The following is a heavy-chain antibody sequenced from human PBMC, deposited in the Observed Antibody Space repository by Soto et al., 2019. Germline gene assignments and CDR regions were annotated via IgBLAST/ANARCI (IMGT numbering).Heavy chain of an antibody. Sequence: GGSLRLSCAVSGFIFSSFEMNWVRQAPGKGLEWVSYISEGGSTIYYADSVKGRFTISRDNARNSLYLQMSSLRAEDTAVYYCAREGVSVDAFGVWGQGTMVTVSS. D-gene: IGHD3-3*01. CDR1: GFIFSSFE. V-gene: IGHV3-48*03. CDR2: ISEGGSTI. J-gene: IGHJ3*01. CDR3: AREGVSVDAFGV.